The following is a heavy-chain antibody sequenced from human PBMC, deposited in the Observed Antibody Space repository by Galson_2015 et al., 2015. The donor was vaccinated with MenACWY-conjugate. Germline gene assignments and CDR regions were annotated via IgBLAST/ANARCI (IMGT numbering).Heavy chain of an antibody. V-gene: IGHV4-34*01. CDR1: GGAFSGYY. J-gene: IGHJ5*02. Sequence: ETLSLTRAVYGGAFSGYYWRWIRQPPGKGVGGVGGNNHNGSTNYNPSLKSRVTISVDTSKNQFSLKLSSVTAADTAVYYCARGGGELELGWFDPWGQGTLVTVSS. D-gene: IGHD1-7*01. CDR2: NNHNGST. CDR3: ARGGGELELGWFDP.